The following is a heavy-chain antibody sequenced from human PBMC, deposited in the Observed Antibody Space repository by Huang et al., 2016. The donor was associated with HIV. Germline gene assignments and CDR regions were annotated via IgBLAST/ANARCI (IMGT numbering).Heavy chain of an antibody. Sequence: QVQLVQSEAEVKNPGASVRVSCKASGYTFTASNIQWVRQAPGPGFEWMGWINPKRGGTIYAQRFQGRVTMTRDTTISTVHMDLRRIQSDDTAVYFCARDWSFGSSTSPADWGQGTLVTVSS. CDR1: GYTFTASN. V-gene: IGHV1-2*02. CDR3: ARDWSFGSSTSPAD. J-gene: IGHJ4*02. CDR2: INPKRGGT. D-gene: IGHD6-6*01.